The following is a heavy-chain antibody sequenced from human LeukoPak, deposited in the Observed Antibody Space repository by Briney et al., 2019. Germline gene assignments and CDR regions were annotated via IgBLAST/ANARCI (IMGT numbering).Heavy chain of an antibody. V-gene: IGHV4-59*08. J-gene: IGHJ4*02. CDR1: GGSIGRYY. D-gene: IGHD3-10*01. CDR2: IHYSGTT. Sequence: PSETLSLTCTVSGGSIGRYYWSWVRQPPGKGLEWLGYIHYSGTTNYNPSLKSRVTISVDTSKKQFSLRLSSVTAADTAVYYCARQEVLYGSGSYPIDYWGQGTLVTVSS. CDR3: ARQEVLYGSGSYPIDY.